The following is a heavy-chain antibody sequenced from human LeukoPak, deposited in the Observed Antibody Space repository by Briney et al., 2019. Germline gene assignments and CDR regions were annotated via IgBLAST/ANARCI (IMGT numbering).Heavy chain of an antibody. V-gene: IGHV3-7*04. D-gene: IGHD1/OR15-1a*01. CDR3: GRGTREAPY. J-gene: IGHJ4*02. Sequence: GGSLRLSCATSGFRFSDAWISWVRQAPEIGLEWVATIKPDGSATFYVDSVKGRFTISRDNAKNSLHLEMNTLRAEDTAVYYCGRGTREAPYGGRGTLVTVSS. CDR1: GFRFSDAW. CDR2: IKPDGSAT.